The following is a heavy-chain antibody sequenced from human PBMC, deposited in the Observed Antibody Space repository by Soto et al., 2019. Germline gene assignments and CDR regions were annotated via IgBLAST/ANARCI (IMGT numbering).Heavy chain of an antibody. V-gene: IGHV3-7*04. CDR1: GFTFSSYW. J-gene: IGHJ5*02. CDR2: IKQDGSEK. D-gene: IGHD6-13*01. CDR3: ARVTVTAAVWFDP. Sequence: EVQLVESGGGLVQPGGSLRLSCAASGFTFSSYWMTWVRQAPGKGLEWVANIKQDGSEKYYVDSVKGRCTISRDNAKNSLFLQMNSLIAEDTAVYYCARVTVTAAVWFDPWGQVTLVTVSS.